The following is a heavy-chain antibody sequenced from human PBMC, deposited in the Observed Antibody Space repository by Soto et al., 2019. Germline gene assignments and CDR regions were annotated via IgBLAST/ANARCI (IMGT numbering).Heavy chain of an antibody. Sequence: PSETLSLTCTVSGGSISSGGYYWSWIRQHPGKGLEWIGYIYYSGSTYYNPSLKSRVTISVDTSKNQFSLKLSSVTAADTAVYYCASQLNEPPRVYFDYRGQGTLVTVSS. V-gene: IGHV4-31*03. D-gene: IGHD1-1*01. CDR3: ASQLNEPPRVYFDY. CDR2: IYYSGST. J-gene: IGHJ4*02. CDR1: GGSISSGGYY.